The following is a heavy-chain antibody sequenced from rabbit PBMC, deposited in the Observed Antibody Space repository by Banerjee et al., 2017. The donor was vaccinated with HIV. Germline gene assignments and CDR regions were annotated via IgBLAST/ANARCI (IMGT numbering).Heavy chain of an antibody. Sequence: QEQLVESGGGLVQPEGSLTLTCKASGFDFSSSYYMYWVRQAPGKGLEWIGCIYAGGSGSTYYASWAKGRFTISKTSSTTVTLQMTSLTAADTATYFCARDGDDYPHDLNLWGPGTLVTVS. V-gene: IGHV1S45*01. CDR2: IYAGGSGST. CDR1: GFDFSSSYY. D-gene: IGHD2-1*01. J-gene: IGHJ4*01. CDR3: ARDGDDYPHDLNL.